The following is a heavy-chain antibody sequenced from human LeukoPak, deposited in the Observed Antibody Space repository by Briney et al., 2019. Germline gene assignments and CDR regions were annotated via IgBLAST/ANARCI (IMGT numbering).Heavy chain of an antibody. D-gene: IGHD6-6*01. CDR3: ARDLGNLKYSSSSRVLGGCFDY. V-gene: IGHV3-30*04. J-gene: IGHJ4*02. Sequence: GGSLRLSCAASGFTFSSYAMHWVRQAPGKGPEWVAVISYDGSNKYYADSVKGRFTISRDNSKNTLYLQMNSLRAEDMAVYYCARDLGNLKYSSSSRVLGGCFDYWGQGTLVTVSS. CDR2: ISYDGSNK. CDR1: GFTFSSYA.